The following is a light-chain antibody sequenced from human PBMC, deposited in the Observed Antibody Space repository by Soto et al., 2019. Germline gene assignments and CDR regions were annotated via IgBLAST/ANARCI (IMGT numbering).Light chain of an antibody. CDR2: AAS. Sequence: DIQMTQSPSSLSASVGDRVTITCRASQSISTYLNWYQQKPGKAPNLLIYAASSLKSGVPSRFSGSGSGTGFTLTISSLQPEDFATYYCQQSYSTTWTFGQGTKVEIK. CDR3: QQSYSTTWT. V-gene: IGKV1-39*01. CDR1: QSISTY. J-gene: IGKJ1*01.